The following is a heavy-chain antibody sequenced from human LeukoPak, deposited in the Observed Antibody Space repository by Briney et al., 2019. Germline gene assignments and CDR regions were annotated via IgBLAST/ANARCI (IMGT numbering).Heavy chain of an antibody. V-gene: IGHV4-39*07. J-gene: IGHJ4*02. Sequence: SETLSLTCTVSGGSVTYTNYYWGWIRQPPGEGLQWIGVIYYNGKTYYNPSLKSRVTVAVDTSKNQFSLKLSSVTAADTAVYYCARSLRGVFDYWGQGTLVTVSS. CDR3: ARSLRGVFDY. D-gene: IGHD5/OR15-5a*01. CDR2: IYYNGKT. CDR1: GGSVTYTNYY.